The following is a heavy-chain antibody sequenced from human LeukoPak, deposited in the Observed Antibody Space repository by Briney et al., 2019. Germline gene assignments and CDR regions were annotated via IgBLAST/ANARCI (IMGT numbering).Heavy chain of an antibody. CDR2: ISSSVSYM. Sequence: GGSLRLSCVASAFTFRDYSMNWVRQAPGKGLEWVSSISSSVSYMYYADSVKGRFTISRDNAKNSLYLQMNSLRAEDTAVYYCARVTCGSISCPIDYWGQGTLVTVSS. D-gene: IGHD2-2*01. J-gene: IGHJ4*02. CDR3: ARVTCGSISCPIDY. V-gene: IGHV3-21*01. CDR1: AFTFRDYS.